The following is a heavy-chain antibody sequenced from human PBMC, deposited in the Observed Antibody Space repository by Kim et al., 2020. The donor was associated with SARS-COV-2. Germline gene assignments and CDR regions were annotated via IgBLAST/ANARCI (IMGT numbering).Heavy chain of an antibody. CDR2: INPNNGGT. J-gene: IGHJ4*02. CDR1: GYTFTDYY. Sequence: ASVKVSCKASGYTFTDYYIHWVRQAPGQGLEWMGWINPNNGGTNSAQKFQGRVTMTRDTSISTAYMELTNLRSDDAAVYYCLISNWWSPFDYWGQGTLVTVSS. CDR3: LISNWWSPFDY. D-gene: IGHD2-8*02. V-gene: IGHV1-2*02.